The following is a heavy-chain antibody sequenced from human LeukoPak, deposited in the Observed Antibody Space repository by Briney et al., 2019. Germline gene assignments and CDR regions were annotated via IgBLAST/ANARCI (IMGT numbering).Heavy chain of an antibody. V-gene: IGHV3-30*04. CDR2: ISYDGINK. J-gene: IGHJ4*02. CDR3: ARAGTAKSYFDY. CDR1: GFTFSSYA. D-gene: IGHD2-21*02. Sequence: GGSLRLSCAASGFTFSSYAMHWVRQAPGKGLEWVAVISYDGINKYYADSVKGRFTISRDNSKNTLYLQMNSLTTEDTAVYYCARAGTAKSYFDYWGQGTLVTVSS.